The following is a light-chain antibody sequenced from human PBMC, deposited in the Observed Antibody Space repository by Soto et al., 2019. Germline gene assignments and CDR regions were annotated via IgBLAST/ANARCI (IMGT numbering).Light chain of an antibody. J-gene: IGKJ5*01. CDR2: GAS. CDR1: QSVSSSY. Sequence: EIVLTQSPGTLSLSPGERATLSCRASQSVSSSYLAWYQQKPGQAPRLLIYGASSRATGIPDRFSGSGSGTDFTLTISRLEPEDFAVYYCQQYGSSRTFGQGTRLEL. CDR3: QQYGSSRT. V-gene: IGKV3-20*01.